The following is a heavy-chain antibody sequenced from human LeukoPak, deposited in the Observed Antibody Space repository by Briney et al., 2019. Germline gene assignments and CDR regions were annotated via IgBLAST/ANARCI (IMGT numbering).Heavy chain of an antibody. CDR2: ISGSGGST. D-gene: IGHD1-26*01. Sequence: GGSLRLSCAASGFTFSNYAMSWVRQAPGKGLEWVSAISGSGGSTYYADSVKGRFTISRDNSKNTLYLQMNTLRAEDTAVYHCAKGEVGTTFDPWGQGTLVTVSS. CDR3: AKGEVGTTFDP. CDR1: GFTFSNYA. V-gene: IGHV3-23*01. J-gene: IGHJ5*02.